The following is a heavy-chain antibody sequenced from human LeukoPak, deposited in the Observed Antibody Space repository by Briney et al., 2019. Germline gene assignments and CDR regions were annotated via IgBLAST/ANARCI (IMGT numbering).Heavy chain of an antibody. J-gene: IGHJ6*03. V-gene: IGHV4-59*12. CDR2: IYHSGST. Sequence: PSETLSLTCTVSGGSISSYYWSWIRQPPGKGLEWIGYIYHSGSTYYNPSLKSRVTISVDRSKNQFSLKLSSVTAADTAVYYCARELVVPANYYYYMDVWGKGTTVTVSS. CDR3: ARELVVPANYYYYMDV. D-gene: IGHD2-21*01. CDR1: GGSISSYY.